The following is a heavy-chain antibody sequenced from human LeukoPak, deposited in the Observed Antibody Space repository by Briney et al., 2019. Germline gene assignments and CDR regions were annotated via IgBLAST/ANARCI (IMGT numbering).Heavy chain of an antibody. CDR2: VIPGFGTA. CDR3: AKSVVGDHFWSSYNYYYYYMDV. CDR1: GGTLRSYG. V-gene: IGHV1-69*05. Sequence: SVKVSCKASGGTLRSYGISWLRQAPGQGLEWMGGVIPGFGTANYAQKFLGRVTITTDESATTAYMELSSLRSEDTAVYYCAKSVVGDHFWSSYNYYYYYMDVWGKGTMVTVSS. D-gene: IGHD3-3*02. J-gene: IGHJ6*03.